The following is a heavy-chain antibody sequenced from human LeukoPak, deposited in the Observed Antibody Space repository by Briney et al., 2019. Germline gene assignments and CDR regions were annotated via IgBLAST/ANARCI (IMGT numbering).Heavy chain of an antibody. V-gene: IGHV3-53*04. J-gene: IGHJ4*02. Sequence: GGSLRLSCVASGFTVSSNYMSWVRQAPGKGLEWVSVIYSAGNTYYADSVKGRFTMSRHNSENTLYLHMNSLRVEDTAVYFCARGGTPGYSSGRIDYWGQGTLVTVSS. CDR2: IYSAGNT. CDR1: GFTVSSNY. CDR3: ARGGTPGYSSGRIDY. D-gene: IGHD6-19*01.